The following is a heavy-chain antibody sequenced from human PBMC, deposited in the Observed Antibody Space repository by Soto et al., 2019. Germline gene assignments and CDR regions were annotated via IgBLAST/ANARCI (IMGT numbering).Heavy chain of an antibody. CDR3: ARDGLRLRSCYYFDY. CDR1: GFTFSSYG. CDR2: IWYDGSNK. V-gene: IGHV3-33*01. D-gene: IGHD5-12*01. J-gene: IGHJ4*02. Sequence: QVQLVESGGGVVQPGRSLRLSCAASGFTFSSYGMHWVRQAPGKGLEWVAVIWYDGSNKYYADSVKGRFTISRDNSKNTLYLQMNILRAEDTAVYYCARDGLRLRSCYYFDYWGQGTLVTVSS.